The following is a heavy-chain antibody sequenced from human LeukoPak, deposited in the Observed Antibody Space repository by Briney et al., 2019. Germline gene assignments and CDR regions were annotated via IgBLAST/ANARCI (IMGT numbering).Heavy chain of an antibody. CDR3: AREGDFRYYYYMDV. CDR2: ISSSSSYI. J-gene: IGHJ6*03. D-gene: IGHD3-16*01. Sequence: PGGSLRLSCAASGFTFSSYSMNWVRQAPGKGLEWVSSISSSSSYIYYADSVKGRFTISRDNAKNSLYLQMNSLRAEDTAVYYCAREGDFRYYYYMDVWGKGTTVTVSS. CDR1: GFTFSSYS. V-gene: IGHV3-21*01.